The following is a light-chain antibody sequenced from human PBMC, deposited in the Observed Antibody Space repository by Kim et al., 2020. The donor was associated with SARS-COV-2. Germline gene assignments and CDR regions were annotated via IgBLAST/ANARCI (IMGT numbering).Light chain of an antibody. CDR3: QSADSSDTFWE. J-gene: IGLJ3*02. CDR2: EDT. V-gene: IGLV3-25*03. Sequence: SYELIQPPSVSVSPGQTARITCSGDALPKQYAYWFQQKPGQAPVVVIFEDTERPSGIPERFSGSTSGTTVTLTISGVQAEDEADYYCQSADSSDTFWEFGGGTQLTVL. CDR1: ALPKQY.